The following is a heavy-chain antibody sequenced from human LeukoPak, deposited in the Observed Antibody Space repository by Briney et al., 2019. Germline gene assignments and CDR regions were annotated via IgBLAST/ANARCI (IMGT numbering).Heavy chain of an antibody. V-gene: IGHV3-53*01. CDR3: ARRPGN. CDR2: IYSGGAI. Sequence: EPGGSLRLSCVASGFAVGSNYMSWARQAPGKGLEWVSLIYSGGAIRYAYSVKGRFTISRDSSKNTLFLQMNDLTVEDTARYYCARRPGNWGQGILVTVSS. J-gene: IGHJ4*02. D-gene: IGHD1-14*01. CDR1: GFAVGSNY.